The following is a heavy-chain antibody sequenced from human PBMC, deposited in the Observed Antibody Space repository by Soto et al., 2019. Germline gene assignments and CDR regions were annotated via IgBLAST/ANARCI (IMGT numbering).Heavy chain of an antibody. CDR1: RGTFSSYA. D-gene: IGHD1-26*01. CDR3: AKDRQGSYFDY. V-gene: IGHV1-69*05. Sequence: ASVKVSCKGSRGTFSSYAISWVGQAPGQGLEWMGGIIPIFGTANYAQKFQGRFTISRDNSKNTLYLQMNSLRADDTAVYYCAKDRQGSYFDYWGQGTLVTVSS. J-gene: IGHJ4*02. CDR2: IIPIFGTA.